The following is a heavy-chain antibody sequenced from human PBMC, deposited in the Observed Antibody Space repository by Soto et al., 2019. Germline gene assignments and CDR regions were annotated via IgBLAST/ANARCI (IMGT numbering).Heavy chain of an antibody. CDR3: ARERGEDTSSGFWYLSD. D-gene: IGHD6-19*01. J-gene: IGHJ1*01. CDR1: GASISSFN. V-gene: IGHV4-4*07. CDR2: LNIAGTI. Sequence: SETLSLTCSVSGASISSFNWNWVRQPAGKGPEWVGRLNIAGTINYNPSLKSRITMSMDTSKNQISLHLSSMPAADTAIYYCARERGEDTSSGFWYLSDWGDGTRVTV.